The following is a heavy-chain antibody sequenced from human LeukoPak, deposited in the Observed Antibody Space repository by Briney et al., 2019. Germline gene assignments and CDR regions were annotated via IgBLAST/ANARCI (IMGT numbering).Heavy chain of an antibody. Sequence: GESLKISFKGSGYSFTTYWIGWVRPMPGKGLEWMGIIYPGDSDTRYSPSFQGQVTISADKSISTAYLQWSSLKASDTAMYYCARPLSSGNYWVAGFDIWGQGTKVTVSS. J-gene: IGHJ3*02. CDR3: ARPLSSGNYWVAGFDI. V-gene: IGHV5-51*01. CDR2: IYPGDSDT. D-gene: IGHD1-26*01. CDR1: GYSFTTYW.